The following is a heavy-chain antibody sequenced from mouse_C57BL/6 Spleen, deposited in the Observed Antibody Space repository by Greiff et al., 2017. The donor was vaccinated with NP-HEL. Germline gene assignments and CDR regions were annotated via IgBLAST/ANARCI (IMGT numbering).Heavy chain of an antibody. J-gene: IGHJ2*01. CDR3: ARRTTRGVATDSDD. CDR2: IDPSDSYT. Sequence: QVQLQQPGAELVKPGASVKLSCKASGYTFTSYWMQWVKQRPGQGLEWIGEIDPSDSYTNYNQKFKGKATLTVDTSSSTAYMQLSSLTSEDSAVYYWARRTTRGVATDSDDWGQGTTLTV. CDR1: GYTFTSYW. D-gene: IGHD1-1*01. V-gene: IGHV1-50*01.